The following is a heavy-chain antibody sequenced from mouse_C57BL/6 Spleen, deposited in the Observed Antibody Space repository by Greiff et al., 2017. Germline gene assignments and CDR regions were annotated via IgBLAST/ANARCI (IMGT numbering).Heavy chain of an antibody. CDR1: GYAFSSSW. V-gene: IGHV1-82*01. Sequence: QVQLQQSGPELVKPGASVKISCKASGYAFSSSWMNWVKQRPGKGLEWIGRIYPGDGDTNYNGKFKGKATLTADKSSSTAYMQLSSLTSEDSAVYFCTSTVVATDDAMDYWGQGTSLTVSS. J-gene: IGHJ4*01. D-gene: IGHD1-1*01. CDR2: IYPGDGDT. CDR3: TSTVVATDDAMDY.